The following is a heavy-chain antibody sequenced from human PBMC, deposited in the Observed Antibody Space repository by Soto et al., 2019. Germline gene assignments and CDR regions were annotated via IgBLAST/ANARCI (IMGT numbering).Heavy chain of an antibody. J-gene: IGHJ6*02. CDR3: ARPSSAVTTVLVVYGLDV. V-gene: IGHV3-30*14. Sequence: GGSLRLSCAASGFIFSNYAMHWVRQAPGKGLEWVAVMSSDGKKESYAESVKGRFTISRDNSKNTLYLKINSLRDEDTAVYYCARPSSAVTTVLVVYGLDVWGRVTTVTVSS. CDR2: MSSDGKKE. CDR1: GFIFSNYA. D-gene: IGHD2-8*02.